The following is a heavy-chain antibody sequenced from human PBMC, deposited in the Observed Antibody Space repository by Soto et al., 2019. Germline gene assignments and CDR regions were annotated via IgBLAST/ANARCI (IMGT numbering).Heavy chain of an antibody. V-gene: IGHV4-34*01. CDR1: GGSFSTYY. Sequence: QLQQWGAGLLKPSETLSLTCVVSGGSFSTYYYNWIRQSPGTGLEWLGEINHSESNNYSPSLKRRVTMSLDTSKNQFSLKLTSVTAADTAVYYCARGGSNDWQVAFDIWGQGTMVTVSS. J-gene: IGHJ3*02. CDR2: INHSESN. CDR3: ARGGSNDWQVAFDI. D-gene: IGHD3-9*01.